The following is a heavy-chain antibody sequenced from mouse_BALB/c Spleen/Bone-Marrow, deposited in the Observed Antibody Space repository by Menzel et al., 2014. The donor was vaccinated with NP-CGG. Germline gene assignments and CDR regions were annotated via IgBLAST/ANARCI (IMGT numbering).Heavy chain of an antibody. CDR2: IWAGGST. J-gene: IGHJ4*01. V-gene: IGHV2-9*02. Sequence: VHLVESGPGLVSPSQSLSITCTVSGFSLTSYGVHWVRQPPGKVLEWLGVIWAGGSTNYNSALMSRLSISKDNSKSQVFLKMNSLQTDDTAMYYCARGSYYEGAMDYWGQGTSVTVSS. D-gene: IGHD1-1*01. CDR3: ARGSYYEGAMDY. CDR1: GFSLTSYG.